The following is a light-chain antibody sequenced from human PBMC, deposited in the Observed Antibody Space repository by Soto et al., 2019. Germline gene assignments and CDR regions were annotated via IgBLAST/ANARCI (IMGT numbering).Light chain of an antibody. CDR3: QQYGRSPFT. J-gene: IGKJ3*01. V-gene: IGKV3-20*01. CDR2: DAS. Sequence: EIVLTQSPYTLSLSPGERATLSCWASHSVTTHLAWFQQRPGQTPRLLIYDASTRAPGIPARFSGRGSGADFTLTISRLEPEDFAVYYCQQYGRSPFTFGPGTKVDIK. CDR1: HSVTTH.